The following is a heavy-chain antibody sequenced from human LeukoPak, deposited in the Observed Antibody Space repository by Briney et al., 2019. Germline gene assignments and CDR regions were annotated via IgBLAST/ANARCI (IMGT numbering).Heavy chain of an antibody. V-gene: IGHV3-30*02. D-gene: IGHD2-8*02. Sequence: GGSLRLSCAASGFTFSNYGMHWVRQAPGKGLEWVAFIRFDGSNKYYADSVRGRFTISRDNSKSTLSLQMNSLRAEDTAIYYCATYRQVLLPFESWGQGTLVTVSS. CDR1: GFTFSNYG. CDR3: ATYRQVLLPFES. J-gene: IGHJ4*02. CDR2: IRFDGSNK.